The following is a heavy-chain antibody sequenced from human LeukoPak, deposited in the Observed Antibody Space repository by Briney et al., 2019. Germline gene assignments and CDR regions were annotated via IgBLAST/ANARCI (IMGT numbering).Heavy chain of an antibody. Sequence: SETLSLTCTVSGGSISSNYWSWIRQPPGKGLEWIGYIYYSGSTSYKPSLTSQVTISEDTSNNQSSLKLSSVTAADTAVYYCARLTLYSYGNLDYWGQGTLVTVSS. J-gene: IGHJ4*02. V-gene: IGHV4-59*01. CDR2: IYYSGST. CDR3: ARLTLYSYGNLDY. D-gene: IGHD5-18*01. CDR1: GGSISSNY.